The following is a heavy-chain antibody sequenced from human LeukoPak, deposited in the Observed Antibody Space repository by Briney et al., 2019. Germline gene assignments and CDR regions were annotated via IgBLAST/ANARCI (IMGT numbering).Heavy chain of an antibody. J-gene: IGHJ4*02. CDR1: GSSVYSDSYY. Sequence: SETLSLTCTVSGSSVYSDSYYWTWIRQPPGKGLEWIGYIYYRGTTKYNPSLQSRVTISLDTSKNQFSLKLSSVTAADTAVYYCARGPPYIVVVTAIGFFDYWGQGTLVTVSS. CDR3: ARGPPYIVVVTAIGFFDY. CDR2: IYYRGTT. D-gene: IGHD2-21*02. V-gene: IGHV4-61*01.